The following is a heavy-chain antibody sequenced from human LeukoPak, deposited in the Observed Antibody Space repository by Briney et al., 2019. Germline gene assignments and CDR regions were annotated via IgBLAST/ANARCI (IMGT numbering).Heavy chain of an antibody. CDR2: ISYDGSNK. CDR3: ARVDHT. J-gene: IGHJ4*02. CDR1: GFTFSSYA. Sequence: GGSLRLSCAASGFTFSSYAMHWVRQAPGKGLEWVAVISYDGSNKYYAGSVKGRFTISRDNSKNTLYLQMNSLRAEDTAVYYCARVDHTWGQGTLVTVSS. V-gene: IGHV3-30-3*01.